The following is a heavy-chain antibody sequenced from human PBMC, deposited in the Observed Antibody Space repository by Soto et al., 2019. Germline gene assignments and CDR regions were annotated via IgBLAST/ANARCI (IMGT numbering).Heavy chain of an antibody. CDR2: ISDSGDRT. D-gene: IGHD5-12*01. CDR1: EFTFSIFD. CDR3: IKGGWLDY. J-gene: IGHJ4*02. V-gene: IGHV3-23*01. Sequence: EVHLLESGGGLVQPGGSLRLSCAASEFTFSIFDMSWVRQAPGKGLEWVSMISDSGDRTYYAGPVRGRFTMSRDNSKNTVYLQMDSLRAEDTAVYYCIKGGWLDYWGQGTLVTVSS.